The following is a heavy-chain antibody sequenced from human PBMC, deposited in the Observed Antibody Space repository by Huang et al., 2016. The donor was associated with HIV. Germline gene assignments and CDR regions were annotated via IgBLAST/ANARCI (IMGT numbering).Heavy chain of an antibody. D-gene: IGHD1-7*01. CDR2: ISWNSGSI. V-gene: IGHV3-9*01. J-gene: IGHJ4*02. Sequence: EVQLVESGGIWVQPGRSLRVSCAASGFTFHDHAMHWVRQAPGKGLEWVSGISWNSGSIGDADSVKGRFTISRDNAKNSLYLQMNSLRAEDTALYYCAKGGNWNWGAAPFDYWGQGTLVTVSS. CDR1: GFTFHDHA. CDR3: AKGGNWNWGAAPFDY.